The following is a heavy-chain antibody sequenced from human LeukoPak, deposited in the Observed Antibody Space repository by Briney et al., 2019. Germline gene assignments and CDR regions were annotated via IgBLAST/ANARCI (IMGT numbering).Heavy chain of an antibody. CDR3: ARDLRFGEFDWFDP. D-gene: IGHD3-10*01. Sequence: AESLRLSCAASGFTVSSNYMSWVRQAPGKGLDWVSVIYSVGSTYYADSVKGRFTISRDNSKNTLYLQMNSLRDEDTPVYYCARDLRFGEFDWFDPWGQGTVVTVSS. V-gene: IGHV3-53*01. J-gene: IGHJ5*02. CDR1: GFTVSSNY. CDR2: IYSVGST.